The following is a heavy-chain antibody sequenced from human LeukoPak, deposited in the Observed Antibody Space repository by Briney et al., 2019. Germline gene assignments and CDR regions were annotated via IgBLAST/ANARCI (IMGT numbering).Heavy chain of an antibody. J-gene: IGHJ4*02. D-gene: IGHD3-10*01. CDR1: GFTFSSYA. CDR3: AKVHRFGELLDYFDY. Sequence: GGSLRLSCAASGFTFSSYAMSWVRQAPGKGLEWVSAISGSGGSTYYADSVKGRFTISRDNSKNTLYLQMNSLRAEDTAVYYCAKVHRFGELLDYFDYWGQGTQVTVSS. CDR2: ISGSGGST. V-gene: IGHV3-23*01.